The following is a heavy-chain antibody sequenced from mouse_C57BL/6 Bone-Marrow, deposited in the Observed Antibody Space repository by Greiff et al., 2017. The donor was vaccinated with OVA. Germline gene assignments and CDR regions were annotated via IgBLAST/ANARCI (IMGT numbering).Heavy chain of an antibody. J-gene: IGHJ2*01. CDR1: GYSFTGYY. Sequence: EVQLQQSGPELVKPGASVKLSCKASGYSFTGYYMNWVKQSPEKSLEWIGEINPRTGGTNYNQKFKAKATLTVDKSSSTAYMQLTSLTSADSAVYDCSRGEIGGKNLAYFEYWGQGTTLTVS. V-gene: IGHV1-42*01. CDR3: SRGEIGGKNLAYFEY. CDR2: INPRTGGT. D-gene: IGHD2-14*01.